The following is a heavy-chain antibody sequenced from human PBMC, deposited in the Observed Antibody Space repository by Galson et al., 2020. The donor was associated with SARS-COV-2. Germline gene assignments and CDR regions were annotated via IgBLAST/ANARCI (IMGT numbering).Heavy chain of an antibody. CDR2: ISGSGGST. CDR3: AKDPGIAADDPYYDSYDYMDD. Sequence: GESLKISCAASGFTFSSYAMSWVRQAPGKGLEWVSAISGSGGSTYYADSVKGRFTISRDNSKNTLYLQMNSLRAEDTAVYYCAKDPGIAADDPYYDSYDYMDDWGKGTTVTVSS. J-gene: IGHJ6*03. CDR1: GFTFSSYA. D-gene: IGHD6-13*01. V-gene: IGHV3-23*01.